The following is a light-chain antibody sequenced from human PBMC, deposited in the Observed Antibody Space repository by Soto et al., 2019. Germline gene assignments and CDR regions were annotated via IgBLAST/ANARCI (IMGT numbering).Light chain of an antibody. CDR1: TGAVTTGHW. J-gene: IGLJ1*01. Sequence: QTVVTQEPSLTVSPGGTVTLTCASSTGAVTTGHWPHWFQQKPGQTPRTLIYDTNNRHSWTPARFSGSLLGDKAALTLSDAQPEDEADYYCLLIYENVGEVFGAGTKLTVL. V-gene: IGLV7-46*01. CDR2: DTN. CDR3: LLIYENVGEV.